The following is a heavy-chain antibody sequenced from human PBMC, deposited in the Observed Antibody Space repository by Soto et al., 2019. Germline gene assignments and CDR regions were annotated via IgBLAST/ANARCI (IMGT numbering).Heavy chain of an antibody. CDR1: GYTFINYA. CDR2: INAGNGNT. D-gene: IGHD2-21*01. CDR3: ARSEINYSRFDS. Sequence: EASVKVSCKASGYTFINYALHWVRQAPGQRLDWVGRINAGNGNTKYSQKFQGRVTITRDTSASTAYMELSSLRSEDTAIYYCARSEINYSRFDSWGQGTLVTVSS. V-gene: IGHV1-3*01. J-gene: IGHJ4*02.